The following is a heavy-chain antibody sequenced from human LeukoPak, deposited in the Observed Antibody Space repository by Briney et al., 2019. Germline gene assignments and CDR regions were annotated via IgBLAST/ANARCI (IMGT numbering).Heavy chain of an antibody. CDR3: TVQVIPSDKWFDP. V-gene: IGHV3-49*04. Sequence: PGGSLRLSCAASGFTFSSYGMSWVRQAPGKGLEWVGFIRSKPYGGTAYYAASVKGRFTISRDDSITIAYLDMNGLKSEDTGVYHCTVQVIPSDKWFDPWGQGTPVTVSS. CDR2: IRSKPYGGTA. D-gene: IGHD2-21*01. CDR1: GFTFSSYG. J-gene: IGHJ5*02.